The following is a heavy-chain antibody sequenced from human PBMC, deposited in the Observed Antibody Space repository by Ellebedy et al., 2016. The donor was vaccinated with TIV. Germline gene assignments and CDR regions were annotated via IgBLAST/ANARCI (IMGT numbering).Heavy chain of an antibody. CDR3: ARVGWELLKLEFDY. V-gene: IGHV1-2*02. Sequence: ALVKVSCXASGYTFTGYYMHWVRQAPGQGLEWMGWINPNSGGTNYAQKFQGRVTMTRDTSISTAYMELSRLRSDDTAVYYCARVGWELLKLEFDYWGQGTLVTVSS. CDR1: GYTFTGYY. CDR2: INPNSGGT. D-gene: IGHD1-26*01. J-gene: IGHJ4*02.